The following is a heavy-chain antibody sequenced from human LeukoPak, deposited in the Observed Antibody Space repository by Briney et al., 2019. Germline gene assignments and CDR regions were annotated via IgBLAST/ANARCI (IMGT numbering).Heavy chain of an antibody. J-gene: IGHJ5*02. CDR2: ISYTRST. Sequence: SETLSLTCTVSGGSISPYFWSWIRQPPGKGLEWIGCISYTRSTNYNPSLKSRVTISVDTSKKQFSLQMTSVTAADTAVYYCARDDYRGVTNFDPWGQGTLVTVSS. V-gene: IGHV4-59*01. CDR1: GGSISPYF. D-gene: IGHD3-10*01. CDR3: ARDDYRGVTNFDP.